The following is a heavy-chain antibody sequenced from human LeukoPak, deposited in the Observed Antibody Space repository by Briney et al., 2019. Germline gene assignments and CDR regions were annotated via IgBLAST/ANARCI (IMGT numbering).Heavy chain of an antibody. J-gene: IGHJ4*02. CDR2: IRQDGSDK. CDR3: ARDWHWGSDY. CDR1: GFTFSGFW. D-gene: IGHD7-27*01. V-gene: IGHV3-7*05. Sequence: GGSLGLSCAASGFTFSGFWMTWVRQAPGKGLEWVANIRQDGSDKNCVDSVKGRFTISRDNAKNSLYLQMNNLRVEDTAVYYCARDWHWGSDYWGQGTLVTVSS.